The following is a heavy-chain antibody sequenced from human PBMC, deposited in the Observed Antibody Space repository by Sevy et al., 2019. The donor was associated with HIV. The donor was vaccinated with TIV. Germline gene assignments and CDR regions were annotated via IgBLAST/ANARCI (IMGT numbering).Heavy chain of an antibody. CDR1: GGSFSGYY. V-gene: IGHV4-34*01. D-gene: IGHD3-3*01. J-gene: IGHJ6*02. CDR2: INHSGST. CDR3: ARGDFWSGYSSGMDV. Sequence: SETLSLTCAVYGGSFSGYYWSWIRQPPGKGLEWIGEINHSGSTNYNPSLKSRVNISVDTSKNQFYLKLSSVTAADTAVYYCARGDFWSGYSSGMDVWGQGTTVTVSS.